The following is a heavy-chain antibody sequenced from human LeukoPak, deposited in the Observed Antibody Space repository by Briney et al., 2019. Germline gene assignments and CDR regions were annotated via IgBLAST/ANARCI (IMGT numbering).Heavy chain of an antibody. CDR3: ARDLRPPMYSSSWYALDP. D-gene: IGHD6-13*01. CDR2: INPNSGGT. J-gene: IGHJ5*02. CDR1: GYTFTGYY. V-gene: IGHV1-2*02. Sequence: ASVKVSCKASGYTFTGYYMHWVRQAPGQGLEWMGWINPNSGGTNYAQKFQGRVTMTRDTSISPAYMELSSLRSDDTAVYYCARDLRPPMYSSSWYALDPWGQGTLVTVSS.